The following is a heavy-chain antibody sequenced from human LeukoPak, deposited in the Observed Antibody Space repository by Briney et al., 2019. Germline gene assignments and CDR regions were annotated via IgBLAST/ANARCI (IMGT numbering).Heavy chain of an antibody. CDR2: ISGDGGST. Sequence: GGSLRLSCAASGFTFDDYAMHGVRQAPGKGVEWVSLISGDGGSTYYADSVKGRFTISRDNSKNSLYLQMNSLRTEDTALYYCAKDINSSGSPDYWGQGTLVTVSS. J-gene: IGHJ4*02. D-gene: IGHD6-19*01. V-gene: IGHV3-43*02. CDR3: AKDINSSGSPDY. CDR1: GFTFDDYA.